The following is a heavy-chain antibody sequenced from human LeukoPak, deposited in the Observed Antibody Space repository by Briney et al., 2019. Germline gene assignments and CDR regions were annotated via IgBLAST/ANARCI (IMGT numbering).Heavy chain of an antibody. CDR2: IRSKAYGGTT. J-gene: IGHJ5*02. CDR1: GFTFGDYA. Sequence: GGSLRLSCPASGFTFGDYAMSWVRQAPGKGLEWVGFIRSKAYGGTTEYAASVKGRFTISRDDSKSIAYLQMNSLKTEDTAVYYCSRVNQLLSLWFDPWGQGTLVTVSS. CDR3: SRVNQLLSLWFDP. D-gene: IGHD2-2*01. V-gene: IGHV3-49*04.